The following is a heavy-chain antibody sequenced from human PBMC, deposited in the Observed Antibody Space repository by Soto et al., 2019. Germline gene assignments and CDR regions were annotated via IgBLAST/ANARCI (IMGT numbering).Heavy chain of an antibody. Sequence: PGESLKISCKGSGYSFTSYWIGWVRQMPGKGLEWMGIINPDDSDTTYGPSFQGQVTISADKSINTAYLQWTSLKASDTAIYYCMRSYGDSYYFYYGMDVWGQAPTVTVSS. V-gene: IGHV5-51*01. CDR3: MRSYGDSYYFYYGMDV. J-gene: IGHJ6*02. CDR1: GYSFTSYW. CDR2: INPDDSDT. D-gene: IGHD2-21*02.